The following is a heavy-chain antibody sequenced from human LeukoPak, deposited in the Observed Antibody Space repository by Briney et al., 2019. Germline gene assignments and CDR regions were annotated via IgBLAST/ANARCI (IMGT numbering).Heavy chain of an antibody. CDR2: INPSGGST. CDR3: ARALWTTFRTGPDY. D-gene: IGHD3-16*01. Sequence: GASVKVSCKASGYTFTNYHMHWVRQAPGQGLEWMGIINPSGGSTSYAQRFQGRVTMTRDTSTSTVYMELSSLRSEDTAVYYCARALWTTFRTGPDYWGQGTLVTVSS. CDR1: GYTFTNYH. J-gene: IGHJ4*02. V-gene: IGHV1-46*01.